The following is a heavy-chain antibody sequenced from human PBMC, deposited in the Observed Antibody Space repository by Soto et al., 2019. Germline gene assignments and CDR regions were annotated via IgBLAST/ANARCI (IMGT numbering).Heavy chain of an antibody. CDR1: GSSISSTDYC. CDR2: IYYTGMT. Sequence: SQTRPLTYTVSGSSISSTDYCWGWIRQPPGKGLEWITSIYYTGMTYYNPSLKSRVTISVDTSKNQFSLKLSSVTAADTAVYYCARETGTNFDYWGQGTLVTV. D-gene: IGHD3-3*01. V-gene: IGHV4-39*02. J-gene: IGHJ4*02. CDR3: ARETGTNFDY.